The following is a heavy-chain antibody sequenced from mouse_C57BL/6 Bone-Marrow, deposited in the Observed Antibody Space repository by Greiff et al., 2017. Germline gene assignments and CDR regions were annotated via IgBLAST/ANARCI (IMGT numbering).Heavy chain of an antibody. J-gene: IGHJ2*01. CDR2: INPSSGYT. D-gene: IGHD2-3*01. V-gene: IGHV1-7*01. Sequence: QVQLQQSGAELAKPGASVKLSCKASGYTFTSYWMHWVKQRPGQGLEWIGYINPSSGYTKYNQKFKDKATLTADKSSSTAYMQLSSLTYEDSAVYYCAISLLGWLLFFDYWGQGTTLTVSS. CDR3: AISLLGWLLFFDY. CDR1: GYTFTSYW.